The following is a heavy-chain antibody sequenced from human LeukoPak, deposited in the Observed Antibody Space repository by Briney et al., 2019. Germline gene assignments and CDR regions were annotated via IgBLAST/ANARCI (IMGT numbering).Heavy chain of an antibody. V-gene: IGHV1-2*02. Sequence: ALVKVSCKASGYIFTGYYMHWVRQAPGQGLEWMGWMNPNSGGTTHAQKFQGRVTMTRDTSISTAYMELSGVRSDDTAVYYCARDGRGGNNVDYFDYWGQGTLVTVSS. D-gene: IGHD1-26*01. CDR3: ARDGRGGNNVDYFDY. J-gene: IGHJ4*02. CDR2: MNPNSGGT. CDR1: GYIFTGYY.